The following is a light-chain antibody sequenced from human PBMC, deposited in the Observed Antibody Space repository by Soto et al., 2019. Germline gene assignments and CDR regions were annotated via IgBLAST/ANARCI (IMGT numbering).Light chain of an antibody. CDR3: LQHNSYPIT. CDR2: DSS. Sequence: DIQMTQSPSTLSASVVYRVTITCRASQIISSWLAWYRQKPGKAPKLLIYDSSSLESGVPSRFSGSGSGTEFTLTISSLQLVDFATYYCLQHNSYPITFGQGTRLEIK. V-gene: IGKV1-5*01. J-gene: IGKJ5*01. CDR1: QIISSW.